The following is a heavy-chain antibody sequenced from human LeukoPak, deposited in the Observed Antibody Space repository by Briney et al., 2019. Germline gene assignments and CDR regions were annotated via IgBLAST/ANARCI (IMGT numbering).Heavy chain of an antibody. Sequence: ASVKVSCKASGYTFTGYYMHWVRQAPGQGLEWMGWINPNSGGTNYAQKFQGRVTMTRDTSISTAYMELSRLRSDDTAVYYCARGYSGSYLDYFDYWGQGTLVTVSS. D-gene: IGHD1-26*01. J-gene: IGHJ4*02. CDR2: INPNSGGT. V-gene: IGHV1-2*02. CDR1: GYTFTGYY. CDR3: ARGYSGSYLDYFDY.